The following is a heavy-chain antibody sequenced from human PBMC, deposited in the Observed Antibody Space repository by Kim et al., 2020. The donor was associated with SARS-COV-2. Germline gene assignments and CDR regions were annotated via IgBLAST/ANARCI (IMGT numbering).Heavy chain of an antibody. V-gene: IGHV1-46*01. J-gene: IGHJ4*02. CDR2: INPSGGDT. Sequence: ASVKVSCKASGYTFTTYYMHWVRQAPGQGLEWMGRINPSGGDTSNAQKFQGRVTMTRDTSTSTDYMELSSLRSDDTAVYYCARGAPDGYDLYWGQGTLVTVSS. CDR1: GYTFTTYY. D-gene: IGHD5-12*01. CDR3: ARGAPDGYDLY.